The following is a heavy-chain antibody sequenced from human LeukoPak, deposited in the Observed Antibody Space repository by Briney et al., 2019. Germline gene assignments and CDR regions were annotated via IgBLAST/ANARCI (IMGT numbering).Heavy chain of an antibody. CDR3: TGGSSSIFDY. CDR2: IYYSGST. CDR1: GGSISSYY. Sequence: SETLSLTCTVSGGSISSYYWSWIRQPPGKGLEWIGYIYYSGSTNYNPSLKSRVTISVDTSKNQFSLKLSSVTAAGTAVYYCTGGSSSIFDYWGQGTLVTVSS. V-gene: IGHV4-59*01. J-gene: IGHJ4*02. D-gene: IGHD6-6*01.